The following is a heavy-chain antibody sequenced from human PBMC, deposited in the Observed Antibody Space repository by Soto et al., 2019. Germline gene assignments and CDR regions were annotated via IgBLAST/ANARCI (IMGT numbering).Heavy chain of an antibody. V-gene: IGHV1-69*01. D-gene: IGHD3-3*01. CDR3: ARDRAYRYYDFWSGYYSFWFDP. CDR1: GGTFSSYA. J-gene: IGHJ5*02. CDR2: IIPIFGTA. Sequence: QVQLVQSGAEVKKPGSSVKVSCKASGGTFSSYAISWVRQAPGQGLEWMGGIIPIFGTANYAQKFQGRVTITADESTSTAYMELSSLRSEGTAVYYCARDRAYRYYDFWSGYYSFWFDPWGQGTLVTVSS.